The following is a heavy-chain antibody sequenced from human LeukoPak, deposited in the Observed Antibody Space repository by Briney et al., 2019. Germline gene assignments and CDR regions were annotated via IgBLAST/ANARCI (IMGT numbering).Heavy chain of an antibody. V-gene: IGHV3-15*01. CDR2: IRRDIDGGTT. D-gene: IGHD2/OR15-2a*01. CDR1: GFTFSNSW. CDR3: TTDLPRSTSCSHDY. J-gene: IGHJ4*02. Sequence: PVGSLRLSCAGSGFTFSNSWMLWVRQAPGRGLEWVARIRRDIDGGTTDYAAPVKGRFTITRDDSENTLYLQMNSLKTEDTAVYYCTTDLPRSTSCSHDYWGQGTQVTVSS.